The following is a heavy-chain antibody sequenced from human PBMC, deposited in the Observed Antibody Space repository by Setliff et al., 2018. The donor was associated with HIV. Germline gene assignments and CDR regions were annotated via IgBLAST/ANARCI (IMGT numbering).Heavy chain of an antibody. CDR2: IYPNGSPDYPSGNT. V-gene: IGHV4-4*08. Sequence: SETLSLTCTVSGGSINNYYWSWIRQPPGKGLEWIGYIYPNGSPDYPSGNTVYNPSFRSRVTLSLDTSKNQFSLKLTSVTAADAAVYYCTGDYNSGSYRFDYWGQGTPVTVSS. CDR3: TGDYNSGSYRFDY. J-gene: IGHJ4*02. D-gene: IGHD3-10*01. CDR1: GGSINNYY.